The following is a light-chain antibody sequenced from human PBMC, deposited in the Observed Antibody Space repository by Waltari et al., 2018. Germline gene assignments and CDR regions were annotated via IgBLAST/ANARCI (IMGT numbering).Light chain of an antibody. J-gene: IGKJ3*01. Sequence: SSLSASVGDRVTITCQASQDISNYLNWYQQKPGKAPKLLIYDASNLETGIPSRFSGSGSGTDFTFTISSLQPEDIATYYCQQYDNLPLFTFGPGTKVDIK. V-gene: IGKV1-33*01. CDR3: QQYDNLPLFT. CDR2: DAS. CDR1: QDISNY.